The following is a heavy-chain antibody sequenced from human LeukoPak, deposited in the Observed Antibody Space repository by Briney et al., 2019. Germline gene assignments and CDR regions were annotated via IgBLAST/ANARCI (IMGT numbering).Heavy chain of an antibody. V-gene: IGHV3-30*02. CDR2: IRYDGSNK. CDR3: AKDFGYVGAFDI. CDR1: GFTFSSYG. J-gene: IGHJ3*02. Sequence: PGGSLRLSCAASGFTFSSYGMHWVRQAPGKGLEWVAFIRYDGSNKYYADSVKGRFTISRDNSRNTLYLQMNSLRAEDTAVYYCAKDFGYVGAFDIWGQGTMVTVSS. D-gene: IGHD2-2*01.